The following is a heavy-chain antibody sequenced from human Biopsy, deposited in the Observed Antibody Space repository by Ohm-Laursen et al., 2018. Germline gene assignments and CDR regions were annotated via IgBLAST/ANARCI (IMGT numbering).Heavy chain of an antibody. Sequence: SLRLSCAASGFIFSTYTMNWVRQAPGEGLEWVSSISSRSSDIYYADSVKGRFTISRDNAKNSLFLYMNNLRADDTAVYYCARESSLKWYQALSYFNGMDVWGQGTTVTVSS. CDR1: GFIFSTYT. D-gene: IGHD2-2*01. V-gene: IGHV3-21*01. CDR3: ARESSLKWYQALSYFNGMDV. CDR2: ISSRSSDI. J-gene: IGHJ6*02.